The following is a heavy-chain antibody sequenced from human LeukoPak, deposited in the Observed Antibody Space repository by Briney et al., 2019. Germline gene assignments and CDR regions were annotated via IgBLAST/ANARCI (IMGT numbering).Heavy chain of an antibody. CDR3: ARVRVRGVEY. V-gene: IGHV1-18*01. D-gene: IGHD3-10*01. CDR2: ISAYNGNT. J-gene: IGHJ4*02. Sequence: ASVKLSCKASGYTLTSYGISWVRQAPGQGLELMGCISAYNGNTNYAQKLQGRVTMTTDTSKSTAYMELRSLRSDDTAVYYCARVRVRGVEYWGQGTLVTVSS. CDR1: GYTLTSYG.